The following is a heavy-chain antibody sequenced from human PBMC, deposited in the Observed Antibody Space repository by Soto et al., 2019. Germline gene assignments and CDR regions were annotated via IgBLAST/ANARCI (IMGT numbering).Heavy chain of an antibody. CDR1: GYTFTDYD. D-gene: IGHD6-19*01. CDR2: MNPSSGKT. CDR3: STWGRDGWYTGFF. V-gene: IGHV1-8*01. Sequence: QVQLVQSGAEVKTPGASVKVSCKASGYTFTDYDINWVRQAPGQGLEWVGRMNPSSGKTDYAQNFQARVTMTRDTSISTAYLELSNMRYEDTAVFYSSTWGRDGWYTGFFWGHGTLVTVAS. J-gene: IGHJ4*01.